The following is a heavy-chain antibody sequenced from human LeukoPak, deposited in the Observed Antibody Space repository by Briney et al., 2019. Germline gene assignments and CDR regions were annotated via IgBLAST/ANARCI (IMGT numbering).Heavy chain of an antibody. Sequence: GGSLRLSCAASGFTFSVYYMSWIRQAPGEGLGWVSYISSSDSTIYYADSVKGRFTISRDNAKNSLYLQMNSLRAEDTAVYYCARLNGVYSAWGLIDYWGQGTLVTVSS. CDR1: GFTFSVYY. D-gene: IGHD6-19*01. CDR2: ISSSDSTI. CDR3: ARLNGVYSAWGLIDY. V-gene: IGHV3-11*04. J-gene: IGHJ4*02.